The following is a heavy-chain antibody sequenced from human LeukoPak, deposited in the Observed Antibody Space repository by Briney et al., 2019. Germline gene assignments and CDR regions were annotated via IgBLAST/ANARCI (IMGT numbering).Heavy chain of an antibody. V-gene: IGHV4-34*01. J-gene: IGHJ4*02. Sequence: SSDTLSLTCAVYGGSFSGYYWSWIRQPPGKGLEWIGEINHSGSTNYNPSLKSRVTISVDTSKNQFSLKLSSVTAADTAVYYCARGLDYGGNSYYFDYWGQGTLVTVSS. CDR2: INHSGST. CDR1: GGSFSGYY. CDR3: ARGLDYGGNSYYFDY. D-gene: IGHD4-17*01.